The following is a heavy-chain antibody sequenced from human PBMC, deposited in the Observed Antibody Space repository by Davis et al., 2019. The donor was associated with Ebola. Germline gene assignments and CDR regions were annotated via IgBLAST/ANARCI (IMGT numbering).Heavy chain of an antibody. Sequence: SVKVSRKASGGTFSSYAISWVRQAPGQGLEWMGGIIPIFGTANYAQKFQGRVTITADKSTSTAYMELSSLRSEDTAVYYCARDAWDSSGYYQTYFDYWGQGTLVTVSS. V-gene: IGHV1-69*06. D-gene: IGHD3-22*01. CDR2: IIPIFGTA. J-gene: IGHJ4*02. CDR3: ARDAWDSSGYYQTYFDY. CDR1: GGTFSSYA.